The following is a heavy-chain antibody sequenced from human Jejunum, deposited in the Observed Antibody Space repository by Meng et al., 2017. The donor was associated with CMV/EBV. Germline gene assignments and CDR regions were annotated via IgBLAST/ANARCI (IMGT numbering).Heavy chain of an antibody. Sequence: GFTFGSAWMHWSPQLPGKWLFWVSFFPRAGGERRYAASVKVRFTISRGDNTVYLQMDSLRVEDTGIYYCARAPSGLGFSEATSWGQGTLVTVSS. CDR2: FPRAGGER. D-gene: IGHD5-12*01. V-gene: IGHV3-74*01. J-gene: IGHJ1*01. CDR1: GFTFGSAW. CDR3: ARAPSGLGFSEATS.